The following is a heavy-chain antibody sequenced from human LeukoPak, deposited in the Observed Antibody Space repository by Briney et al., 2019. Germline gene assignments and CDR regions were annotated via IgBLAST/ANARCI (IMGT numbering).Heavy chain of an antibody. CDR3: AKDKGSGSYYFDY. Sequence: GGSLRLSCAASGFIFDEHAMHWVRQVPGKGLEWVSGISWNSGRIAYADSVKGRFTISRDNAKNSLYLQMNSLRAEDMGMYYCAKDKGSGSYYFDYWGQGTLVTVSS. D-gene: IGHD1-26*01. J-gene: IGHJ4*02. V-gene: IGHV3-9*03. CDR2: ISWNSGRI. CDR1: GFIFDEHA.